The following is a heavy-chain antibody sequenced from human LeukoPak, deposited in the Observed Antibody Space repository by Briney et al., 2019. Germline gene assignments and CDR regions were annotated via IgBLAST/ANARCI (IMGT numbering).Heavy chain of an antibody. Sequence: GGSLRLSCAASGFTFINAWMSWVRQAPGKGLEWVGRIKTKTDDGTTDYGAPVKGRFTISRDDSKNTLYLQMSSLKTEDTAVYYCTTGGLNAFAVWGQGTMVTVSS. V-gene: IGHV3-15*01. CDR1: GFTFINAW. J-gene: IGHJ3*01. CDR3: TTGGLNAFAV. CDR2: IKTKTDDGTT.